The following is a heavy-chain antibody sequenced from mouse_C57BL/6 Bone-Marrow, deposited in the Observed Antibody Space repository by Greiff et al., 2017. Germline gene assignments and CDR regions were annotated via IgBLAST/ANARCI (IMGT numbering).Heavy chain of an antibody. CDR2: INPSSGYT. V-gene: IGHV1-4*01. J-gene: IGHJ2*01. CDR3: ARNYYGSSYEGDY. Sequence: QLQQSGAELARPGASVKMSCKASGYTFTSYTMHWVKQRPGQGLEWIGYINPSSGYTKYNQKFKDKATLTADKSSSTAYMQLSSLTSEDSAVYYCARNYYGSSYEGDYWGQGTTLTVSS. D-gene: IGHD1-1*01. CDR1: GYTFTSYT.